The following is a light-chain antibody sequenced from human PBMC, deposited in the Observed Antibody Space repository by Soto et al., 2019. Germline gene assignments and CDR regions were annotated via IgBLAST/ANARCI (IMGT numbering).Light chain of an antibody. CDR3: QQYYNYPHT. CDR2: AAS. V-gene: IGKV1-8*01. CDR1: QFFRNS. J-gene: IGKJ4*01. Sequence: IQITQSPSAISSSLGDIVTITFRASQFFRNSLAWYQRKAGNAPKLLIYAASTLQSGVPSRFSGSGSGTDFTLTISGLQSEDFATYYCQQYYNYPHTFGGGTKVDIK.